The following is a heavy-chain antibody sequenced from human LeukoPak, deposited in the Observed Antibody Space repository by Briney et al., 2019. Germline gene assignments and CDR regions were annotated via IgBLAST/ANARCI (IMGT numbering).Heavy chain of an antibody. CDR2: INPNSGGT. D-gene: IGHD3-3*01. V-gene: IGHV1-2*06. CDR1: GYTFTGYY. CDR3: ARDGYDFWSGYNYYYYGMDV. Sequence: ASVKVSCKASGYTFTGYYMHWVRQAPGQGLEWMGRINPNSGGTNYAQKFQGRVTMTRDTSISTAYMELSGLRSDDTAVYYCARDGYDFWSGYNYYYYGMDVWGQGTTVTVSS. J-gene: IGHJ6*02.